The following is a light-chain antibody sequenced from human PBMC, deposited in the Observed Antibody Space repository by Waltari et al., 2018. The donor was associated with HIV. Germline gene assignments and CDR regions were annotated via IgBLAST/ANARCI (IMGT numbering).Light chain of an antibody. Sequence: SYELTHPSSVSVSPGQTARLTFSGGFLAKQYARWFQQKPGQAPELVIYKDTKRPSGIPERFSGSSSGTTVTLTISGAQAEDEADYHCYSAADNIWVFGGGTKLTVL. V-gene: IGLV3-27*01. CDR1: FLAKQY. CDR3: YSAADNIWV. CDR2: KDT. J-gene: IGLJ3*02.